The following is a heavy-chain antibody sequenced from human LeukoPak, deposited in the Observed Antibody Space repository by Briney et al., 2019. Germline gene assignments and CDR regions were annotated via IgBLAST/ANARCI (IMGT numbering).Heavy chain of an antibody. CDR2: ISGSGGST. Sequence: GGSLRLSCAASGFTFSSYAMSWVRQAPGKGLEWVSAISGSGGSTHYADSVKGRFTISRDNSKNTLYLQMNSLRAEDTAVYYCAKEPSPRPYYYDSSGYYYVYWGQGTLVTVSS. J-gene: IGHJ4*02. D-gene: IGHD3-22*01. V-gene: IGHV3-23*01. CDR1: GFTFSSYA. CDR3: AKEPSPRPYYYDSSGYYYVY.